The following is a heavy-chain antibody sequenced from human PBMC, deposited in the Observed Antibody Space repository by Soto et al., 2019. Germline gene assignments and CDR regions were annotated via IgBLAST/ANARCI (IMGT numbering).Heavy chain of an antibody. CDR1: GFTLSAYW. V-gene: IGHV3-7*05. CDR2: INRDGSKK. CDR3: EQAVLPGSSSLYLDAVDI. J-gene: IGHJ3*02. Sequence: EVQLEESGGDLVQPGGSLRLSCAASGFTLSAYWMTWVRQAPGKGLEWVANINRDGSKKSYLDSVRGRFTICSDNVVNALQLQIESQRSDCTALEYCEQAVLPGSSSLYLDAVDIWGQGTMVTVSS. D-gene: IGHD6-13*01.